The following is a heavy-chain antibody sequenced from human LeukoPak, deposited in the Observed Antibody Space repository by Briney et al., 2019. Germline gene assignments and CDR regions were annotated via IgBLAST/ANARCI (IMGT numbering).Heavy chain of an antibody. CDR3: ASGLGYYDSTGYYTDLDY. J-gene: IGHJ4*02. Sequence: SVKVSCKASGGTFSSYAISWVRQAHGQGLEWMGGIIPIFGTANYAQKFQGRVTITTDESTSTAYMELSSLRSEDTAVYYCASGLGYYDSTGYYTDLDYWGQGTLVTVSS. CDR1: GGTFSSYA. V-gene: IGHV1-69*05. CDR2: IIPIFGTA. D-gene: IGHD3-22*01.